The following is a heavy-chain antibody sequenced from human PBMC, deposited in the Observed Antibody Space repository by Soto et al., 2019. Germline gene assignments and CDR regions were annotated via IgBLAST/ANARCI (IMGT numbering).Heavy chain of an antibody. Sequence: VKVSCNASGYTFTGYYMHWVRQAPGQGLEWMGWINPNSGGTNYAQKFQGRVTMTRDTSISTAYMELSRLRSDDTAVYYCARGPGSSSSPDYWGQGTLVTVSS. CDR1: GYTFTGYY. D-gene: IGHD6-6*01. CDR3: ARGPGSSSSPDY. CDR2: INPNSGGT. J-gene: IGHJ4*02. V-gene: IGHV1-2*02.